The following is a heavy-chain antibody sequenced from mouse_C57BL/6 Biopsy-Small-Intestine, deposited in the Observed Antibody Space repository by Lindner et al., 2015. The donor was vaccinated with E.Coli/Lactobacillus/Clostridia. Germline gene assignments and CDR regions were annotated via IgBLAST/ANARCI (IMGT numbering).Heavy chain of an antibody. V-gene: IGHV1-81*01. J-gene: IGHJ2*01. CDR2: IHPRSGNT. CDR1: GYTFTSYG. CDR3: ARREGNYFDY. Sequence: VQLQESGAELARPGASVKLSCKASGYTFTSYGISWVKQRTGQGLEWIGEIHPRSGNTYYNEKFKGKATLTADKSSSTAYMELRSLTSEDSAVYFCARREGNYFDYWGQGTTLTVSS.